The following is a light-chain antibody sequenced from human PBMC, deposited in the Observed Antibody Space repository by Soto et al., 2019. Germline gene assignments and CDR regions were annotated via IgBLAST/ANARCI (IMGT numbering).Light chain of an antibody. Sequence: QSVLTQPPSASGTPGQRVTISCSGSSSNIGSNTVNWYQQLPGTAPKLLIYSNNQRPSGVPDRFSGSKSGTSASLAISGLQSEGEADYYCAAWDDSLNGGYVFGTGTKVTVL. CDR2: SNN. CDR3: AAWDDSLNGGYV. V-gene: IGLV1-44*01. J-gene: IGLJ1*01. CDR1: SSNIGSNT.